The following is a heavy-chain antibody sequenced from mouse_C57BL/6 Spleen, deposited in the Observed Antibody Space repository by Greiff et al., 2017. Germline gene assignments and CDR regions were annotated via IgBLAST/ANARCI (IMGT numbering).Heavy chain of an antibody. CDR3: ARGSHYYGSSYWYFDV. CDR1: GYTFTSYW. D-gene: IGHD1-1*01. V-gene: IGHV1-69*01. J-gene: IGHJ1*03. CDR2: IDPSDSYT. Sequence: QVQLKQPGAELVMPGASVKLSCKASGYTFTSYWMHWVKQRPGQGLEWIGEIDPSDSYTNYNQKFKGKSTLTVDKSSSTAYMQLSSLTSEDSAVYYCARGSHYYGSSYWYFDVWGTGTTVTVSS.